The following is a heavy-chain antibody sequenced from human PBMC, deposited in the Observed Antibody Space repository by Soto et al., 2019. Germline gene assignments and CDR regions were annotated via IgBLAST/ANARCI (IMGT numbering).Heavy chain of an antibody. Sequence: QVQLVESGGGVVQPGRSLRLSCAASGFTFTSYTMHWVRQAPGKGLDWVAVISYEGSNKFYADSLKGRFTISRDNSKNTLYLQVNSLRPGDTAVYYCARSREWEEPTDYWGQGTLVTVSS. D-gene: IGHD1-26*01. CDR3: ARSREWEEPTDY. J-gene: IGHJ4*02. CDR2: ISYEGSNK. CDR1: GFTFTSYT. V-gene: IGHV3-30-3*01.